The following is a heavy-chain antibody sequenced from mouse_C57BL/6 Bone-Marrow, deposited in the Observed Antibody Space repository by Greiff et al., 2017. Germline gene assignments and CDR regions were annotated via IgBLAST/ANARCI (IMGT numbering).Heavy chain of an antibody. V-gene: IGHV1-81*01. CDR2: IYPRSGNT. Sequence: LEESGAELARPGASVKLSCKASGYTFTSYGISWVKQRTGQGLEWIGEIYPRSGNTYYNEKFKGKATLTADKSSSTAYMELRSLTSEDSAVYFCAREDYGKAWFAYWGQGTLVTVSA. CDR3: AREDYGKAWFAY. D-gene: IGHD2-1*01. CDR1: GYTFTSYG. J-gene: IGHJ3*01.